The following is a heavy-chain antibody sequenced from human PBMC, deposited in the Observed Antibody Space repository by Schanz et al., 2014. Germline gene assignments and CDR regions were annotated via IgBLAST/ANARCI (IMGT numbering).Heavy chain of an antibody. Sequence: QVQLQESGPGVVKPSQTLSLTCTVSGGSINSDAFYWTWIRQHPGKGLEWVGFIYYRGNTYYNPSLKSRVSISLDPSKTQFFLNLNSLTAADTAGYYCARVPEPGWFDPWGQGTLVTVSS. J-gene: IGHJ5*02. CDR1: GGSINSDAFY. V-gene: IGHV4-31*03. D-gene: IGHD1-26*01. CDR3: ARVPEPGWFDP. CDR2: IYYRGNT.